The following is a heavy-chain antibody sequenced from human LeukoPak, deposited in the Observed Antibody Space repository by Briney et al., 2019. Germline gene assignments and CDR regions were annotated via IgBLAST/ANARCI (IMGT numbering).Heavy chain of an antibody. Sequence: ASVKVSCKASGYTFTSYGISWVRQAPGQGLEWMGWISAYNGNTNYAQKLQGRVTMTTDTSTSTAYMELRSLRSDDTAVYYCASKAGYCSGGSCYIIDYWGQGTLVTVSS. J-gene: IGHJ4*02. D-gene: IGHD2-15*01. CDR3: ASKAGYCSGGSCYIIDY. CDR2: ISAYNGNT. V-gene: IGHV1-18*01. CDR1: GYTFTSYG.